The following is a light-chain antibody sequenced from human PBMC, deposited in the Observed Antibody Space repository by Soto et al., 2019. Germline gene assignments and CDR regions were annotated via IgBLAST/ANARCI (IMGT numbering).Light chain of an antibody. J-gene: IGLJ2*01. CDR3: SSYISSSTSVV. Sequence: QSALTQPASVSGSPGQSITISCTGTSSDVGAYNYVSWYQQHPGKAPKLMIYDVSNRPSGVSDRFSGSKSGNTASLTISGLQAEDEADYYCSSYISSSTSVVFGGGTKVTV. CDR1: SSDVGAYNY. CDR2: DVS. V-gene: IGLV2-14*01.